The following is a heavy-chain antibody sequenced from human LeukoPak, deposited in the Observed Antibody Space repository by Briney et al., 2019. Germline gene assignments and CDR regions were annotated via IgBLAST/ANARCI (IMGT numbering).Heavy chain of an antibody. D-gene: IGHD6-13*01. CDR1: GFTFSSYS. Sequence: GGSLRLSCAASGFTFSSYSTNWVRQAPGKGLEWVSSISSSSSYIYYADSVKGRFTISRDNAKNSLYLQMNSLRAEDTAVYYCARDFRIAAAFDYWGQGTLVTVSS. V-gene: IGHV3-21*01. J-gene: IGHJ4*02. CDR2: ISSSSSYI. CDR3: ARDFRIAAAFDY.